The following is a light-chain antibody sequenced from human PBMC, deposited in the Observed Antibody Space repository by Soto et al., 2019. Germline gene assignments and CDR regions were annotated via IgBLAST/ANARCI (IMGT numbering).Light chain of an antibody. J-gene: IGKJ1*01. V-gene: IGKV3-15*01. CDR2: GAS. CDR1: QSVSSN. CDR3: QQYNNWPPRWT. Sequence: EILMTQSPATLSVSPGERATLSCRASQSVSSNLAWYQQKPGQAPRLLIYGASTRATGIPARFSGSGSGTEFTLTISSLQSEDFAVYYCQQYNNWPPRWTFGQGTKVEIK.